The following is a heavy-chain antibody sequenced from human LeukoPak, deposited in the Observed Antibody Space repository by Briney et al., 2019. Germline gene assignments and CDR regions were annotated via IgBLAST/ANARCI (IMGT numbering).Heavy chain of an antibody. D-gene: IGHD3-10*01. J-gene: IGHJ6*02. CDR3: AKGGASGSHYYYGMDV. V-gene: IGHV3-23*01. CDR1: GFTFSSYG. CDR2: VSGSGGST. Sequence: PGGSLRLSCAASGFTFSSYGMSWVRQAPGKGLEWVSAVSGSGGSTYYADSVKGRFTISRDNSKNTLYLLMNSLRAEDTAVYYCAKGGASGSHYYYGMDVWGQGTTVTVSS.